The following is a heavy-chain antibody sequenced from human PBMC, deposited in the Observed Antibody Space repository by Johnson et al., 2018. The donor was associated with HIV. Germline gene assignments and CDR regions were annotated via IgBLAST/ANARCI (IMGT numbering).Heavy chain of an antibody. CDR2: ISYDGSNK. CDR1: GFTFSSYA. J-gene: IGHJ3*02. Sequence: QVQLVESGGGVVQPGRSLRLSCAASGFTFSSYAMHWVRQAPGKGLDWVAVISYDGSNKYYADSVKGRFTISRDNSKNTLYLQMNSLRAEDTAVYYCAIDRVITFGGVIGRGAFDIWGQGTMVTVSS. V-gene: IGHV3-30-3*01. CDR3: AIDRVITFGGVIGRGAFDI. D-gene: IGHD3-16*02.